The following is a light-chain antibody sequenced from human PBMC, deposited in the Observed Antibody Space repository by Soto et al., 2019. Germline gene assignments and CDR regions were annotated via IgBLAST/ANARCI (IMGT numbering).Light chain of an antibody. V-gene: IGLV2-11*01. J-gene: IGLJ1*01. CDR3: CSFAGRVFV. CDR1: SSDVGGYNY. CDR2: DVN. Sequence: QSVLTQPRSVSGSPGQSVTISCTGTSSDVGGYNYVTWYQHHPGKAPKLTISDVNKRASGVSDRFSGSKSGNTASLTISGLQAEDEADYYCCSFAGRVFVFGTGTKLTVL.